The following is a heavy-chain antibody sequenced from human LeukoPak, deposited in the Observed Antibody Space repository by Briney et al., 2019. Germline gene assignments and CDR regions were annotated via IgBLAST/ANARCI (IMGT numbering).Heavy chain of an antibody. CDR1: GFTFSSYW. CDR2: IKQDGSEK. Sequence: PGGSLRLSCAASGFTFSSYWMSWVRQAPGKGLEWVANIKQDGSEKYYVDSVKGRFTISRDNAKNSLYLQMNSLRAEDTAVYYCARYDFWSGYPNPYYYYGMDVWGQGTTVTVSS. CDR3: ARYDFWSGYPNPYYYYGMDV. V-gene: IGHV3-7*01. J-gene: IGHJ6*02. D-gene: IGHD3-3*01.